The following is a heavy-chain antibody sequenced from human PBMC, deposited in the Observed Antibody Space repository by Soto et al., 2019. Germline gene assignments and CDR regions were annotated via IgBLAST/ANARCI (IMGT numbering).Heavy chain of an antibody. V-gene: IGHV1-69*06. D-gene: IGHD2-8*01. CDR1: GGTFSSYA. Sequence: GASVKVSCKASGGTFSSYAISWVRQAPGQGLEWMGGIIPIFGTANYAQKFQGRVTITADKSTSTAYMELSSLRSEDTAVYYCARGAGRKKRWSPGGMDVWGQGTTVTVYS. J-gene: IGHJ6*02. CDR3: ARGAGRKKRWSPGGMDV. CDR2: IIPIFGTA.